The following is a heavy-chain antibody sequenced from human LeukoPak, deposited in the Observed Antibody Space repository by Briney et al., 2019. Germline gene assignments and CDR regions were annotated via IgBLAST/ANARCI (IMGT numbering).Heavy chain of an antibody. V-gene: IGHV1-2*06. CDR1: GYTFTGYY. CDR3: ARGGDGYNTPDWFDP. Sequence: GASVKVSCKASGYTFTGYYMHWVLQAPGQGLEWMGRINPNSGGTNYVQKFQGRVTMTRDTSISTAYMELSRLRSDDTAVYYCARGGDGYNTPDWFDPWGQGTLVTVSS. D-gene: IGHD5-24*01. CDR2: INPNSGGT. J-gene: IGHJ5*02.